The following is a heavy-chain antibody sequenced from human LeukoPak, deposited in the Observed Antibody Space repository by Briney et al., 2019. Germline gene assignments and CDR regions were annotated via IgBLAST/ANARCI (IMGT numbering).Heavy chain of an antibody. D-gene: IGHD3-22*01. J-gene: IGHJ3*02. Sequence: GGSLRLSCAASEFTFSSYDMHWVRQAPGKGLEWVAVIGYDGRNKYYADSVKGRFTISRDDSKNTLYLQMNSLRAEDTAVYYCAKDLTAGGIGYRTNAFDIWGQGTMVTVSS. CDR3: AKDLTAGGIGYRTNAFDI. V-gene: IGHV3-30*04. CDR1: EFTFSSYD. CDR2: IGYDGRNK.